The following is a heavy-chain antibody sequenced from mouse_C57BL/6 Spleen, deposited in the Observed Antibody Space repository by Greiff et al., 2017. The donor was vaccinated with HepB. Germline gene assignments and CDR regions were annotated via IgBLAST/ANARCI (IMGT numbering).Heavy chain of an antibody. Sequence: EVHLVESGGGLVKPGGSLKLSCAASGFTFSDYGMHWVRQAPEKGLEWVAYISSGSSTIYYADTVKGRFTISRDNAKNTLFLQMTSLRSEDTAMYYCARPYSKRAYAMDYWGQGTSVTVSS. CDR1: GFTFSDYG. CDR3: ARPYSKRAYAMDY. D-gene: IGHD2-5*01. V-gene: IGHV5-17*01. CDR2: ISSGSSTI. J-gene: IGHJ4*01.